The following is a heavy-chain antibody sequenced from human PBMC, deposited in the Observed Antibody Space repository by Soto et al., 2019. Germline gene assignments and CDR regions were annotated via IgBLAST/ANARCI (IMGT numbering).Heavy chain of an antibody. CDR3: ARSITFDWLFFDN. Sequence: SETLSLTCAVPGGSISRSNWWSWVRQSPGKGLEWIGEIYHGGSTNYNPSLKSRVTISVDKSKNQFSLKLSSLTAADTAVYYCARSITFDWLFFDNWGQGTLVTVSS. V-gene: IGHV4-4*02. CDR2: IYHGGST. J-gene: IGHJ4*02. D-gene: IGHD3-9*01. CDR1: GGSISRSNW.